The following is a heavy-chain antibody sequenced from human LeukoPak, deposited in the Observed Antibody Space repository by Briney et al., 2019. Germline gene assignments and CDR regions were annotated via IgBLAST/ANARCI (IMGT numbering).Heavy chain of an antibody. Sequence: PGRSLRLSCAASEFTFSDYNMHWVRQAPGKGLEWVTGISYDGTKTYYADSVKGRFTISRDNSKNTLYLQMNNLRAEDTAVYYCAREAYSDSSGSHYPWFDPWGQGTLVTVSS. D-gene: IGHD3-22*01. J-gene: IGHJ5*02. CDR1: EFTFSDYN. CDR3: AREAYSDSSGSHYPWFDP. CDR2: ISYDGTKT. V-gene: IGHV3-30-3*01.